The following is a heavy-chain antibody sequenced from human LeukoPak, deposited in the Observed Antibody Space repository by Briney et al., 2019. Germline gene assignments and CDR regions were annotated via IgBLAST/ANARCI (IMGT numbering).Heavy chain of an antibody. CDR3: ARGTTVAQGPDN. CDR2: ISAYNGDT. J-gene: IGHJ4*02. Sequence: ASVKVSCKASGYTFTSYGFSWVRQAPGQGLEWMGWISAYNGDTNYAQKFQGRVTMTTEKSTTTAYMELRSLRSEDTAVYYCARGTTVAQGPDNWGQGTLVTVSS. CDR1: GYTFTSYG. V-gene: IGHV1-18*01. D-gene: IGHD4-23*01.